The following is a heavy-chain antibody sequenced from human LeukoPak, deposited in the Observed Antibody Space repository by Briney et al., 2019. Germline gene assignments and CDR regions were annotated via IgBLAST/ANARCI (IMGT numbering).Heavy chain of an antibody. CDR2: FDPEDGET. D-gene: IGHD3-10*01. CDR1: GYTLTELS. V-gene: IGHV1-24*01. J-gene: IGHJ4*02. Sequence: ASVKVSCKVSGYTLTELSMHWVRQAPGKGLEWMGGFDPEDGETIYAQKFQGRVTMTEDTSTDTAYMELSSLRSEDTAVYYCATAGYYGPGSYYKRGYYFDYWDQGTLVTVSS. CDR3: ATAGYYGPGSYYKRGYYFDY.